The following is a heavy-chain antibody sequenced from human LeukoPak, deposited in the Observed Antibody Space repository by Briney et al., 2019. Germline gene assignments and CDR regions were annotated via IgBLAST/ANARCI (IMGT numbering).Heavy chain of an antibody. V-gene: IGHV4-4*07. CDR3: ARAPTTYGGNPNWYFDL. D-gene: IGHD4-23*01. J-gene: IGHJ2*01. CDR2: IYTSGST. CDR1: GASITTYY. Sequence: SETLSLTCTVSGASITTYYWSWIRQPAGKGLEWIGRIYTSGSTNYNPSLKSRVTMSVDTSKNQLSLKLSSVTAADTAVYYCARAPTTYGGNPNWYFDLWGRGTLVTVSS.